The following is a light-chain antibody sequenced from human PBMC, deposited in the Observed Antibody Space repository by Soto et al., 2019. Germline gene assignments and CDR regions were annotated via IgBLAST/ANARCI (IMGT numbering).Light chain of an antibody. J-gene: IGKJ1*01. V-gene: IGKV2-30*02. CDR3: LQGTHWPWT. CDR1: QSLIHSDGNTY. Sequence: DVVMTQSPLFLPVTLGQPASISCRSSQSLIHSDGNTYLSWFQQRPGQSPRRLIYEVSDRDSGVPARFTGSGSGTDFTLKISRVEAEDVGVYYCLQGTHWPWTFGQGTEVEIE. CDR2: EVS.